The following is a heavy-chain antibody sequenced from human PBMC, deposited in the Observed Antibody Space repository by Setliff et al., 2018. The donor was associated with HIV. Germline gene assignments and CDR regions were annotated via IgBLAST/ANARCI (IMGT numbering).Heavy chain of an antibody. CDR1: GGSISRYY. CDR2: IYPSGNI. D-gene: IGHD2-2*01. CDR3: TRDRYANGWLYFDY. J-gene: IGHJ4*02. V-gene: IGHV4-4*07. Sequence: SETLSLTCTVSGGSISRYYWSWIRQPAGKGLEWIGRIYPSGNINYNPSLKSRISMSIDTSKNEFSLKLNSVTAADSAVYFCTRDRYANGWLYFDYWGPGILVTVSS.